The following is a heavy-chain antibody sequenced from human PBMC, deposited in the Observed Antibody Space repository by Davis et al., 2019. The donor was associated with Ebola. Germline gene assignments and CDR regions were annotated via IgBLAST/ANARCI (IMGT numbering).Heavy chain of an antibody. V-gene: IGHV3-30*18. D-gene: IGHD3-10*01. CDR3: AKGLKGIDY. CDR1: GFIFSSYD. Sequence: GESLKISCAASGFIFSSYDMHWVRQAPGKGLEWVALISYDGSNKYYADSVKGRFTISRDNSKNTLYLQMNSLRAEDTAVYYCAKGLKGIDYWGQGTLLTVSS. CDR2: ISYDGSNK. J-gene: IGHJ4*02.